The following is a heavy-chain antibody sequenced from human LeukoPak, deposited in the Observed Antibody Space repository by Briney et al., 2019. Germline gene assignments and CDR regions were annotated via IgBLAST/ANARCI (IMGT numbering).Heavy chain of an antibody. V-gene: IGHV3-15*01. Sequence: GGSLRLSCVASGFTFTNAWMSWVRQAPGKGLEWVGRIKSKTDGGTTHFAAPETGRFTISRDDSKRTVYLQMNSLKTEDTAVYYCTTSYYDFWSGYFDYWGQGTLVTVSS. CDR3: TTSYYDFWSGYFDY. J-gene: IGHJ4*02. CDR2: IKSKTDGGTT. CDR1: GFTFTNAW. D-gene: IGHD3-3*01.